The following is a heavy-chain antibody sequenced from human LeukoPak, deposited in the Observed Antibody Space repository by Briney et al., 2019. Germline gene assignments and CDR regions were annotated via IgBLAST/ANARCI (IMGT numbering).Heavy chain of an antibody. Sequence: SGTLSLTCTVSGGSISRSSYYWGWIRQPPGKGLEWIGSVYYSGNTYYNPSLKSRVTISVDTSKNQFSLNLTSVTAADTAVYYCARTARDSSSWYFNWFDPWGQGTLVTVSS. CDR2: VYYSGNT. CDR3: ARTARDSSSWYFNWFDP. D-gene: IGHD6-13*01. V-gene: IGHV4-39*07. CDR1: GGSISRSSYY. J-gene: IGHJ5*02.